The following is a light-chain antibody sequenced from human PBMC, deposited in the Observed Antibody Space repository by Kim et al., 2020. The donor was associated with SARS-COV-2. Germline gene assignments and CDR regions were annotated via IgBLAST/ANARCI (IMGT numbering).Light chain of an antibody. CDR2: RNN. CDR3: AAWDDSLSGVV. Sequence: QSVLTQPPSASGTPGQRVTISCSGSSSNIGSNYVYWYQQLPGTAPKLLIYRNNQRPSGVPDPFSGSKSGTSASLAISGLRSEDEADYYCAAWDDSLSGVVFGGGTQLTVL. V-gene: IGLV1-47*01. J-gene: IGLJ2*01. CDR1: SSNIGSNY.